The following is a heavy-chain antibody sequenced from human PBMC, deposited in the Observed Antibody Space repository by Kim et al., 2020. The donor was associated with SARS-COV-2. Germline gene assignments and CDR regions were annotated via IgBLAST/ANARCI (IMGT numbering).Heavy chain of an antibody. D-gene: IGHD2-2*01. CDR1: GYTFSRYD. V-gene: IGHV1-69*10. CDR3: AIGDLSSTNVYFHCIDV. Sequence: SVKVSCKAAGYTFSRYDISWVRQAPGQGLEWMGWIIPILGIAGYAQKFQSRVTMTTDKSISTAYMDLSSLRFEDTAVYYCAIGDLSSTNVYFHCIDVWG. CDR2: IIPILGIA. J-gene: IGHJ6*03.